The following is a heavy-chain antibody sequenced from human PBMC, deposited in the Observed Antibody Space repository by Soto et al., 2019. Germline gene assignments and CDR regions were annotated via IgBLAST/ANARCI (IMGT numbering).Heavy chain of an antibody. CDR1: SGSVSSHSYY. D-gene: IGHD2-2*01. CDR2: IYYSGST. Sequence: PSETLSLTCTVSSGSVSSHSYYWSWIRQPPGKGLEWIGYIYYSGSTYYNPSLESQVTISVDTSKNQFSLKLSSVTAADTAVYYCARTYCSSASCYGLYYFGMDDWGQGTTVTVSS. J-gene: IGHJ6*02. CDR3: ARTYCSSASCYGLYYFGMDD. V-gene: IGHV4-61*01.